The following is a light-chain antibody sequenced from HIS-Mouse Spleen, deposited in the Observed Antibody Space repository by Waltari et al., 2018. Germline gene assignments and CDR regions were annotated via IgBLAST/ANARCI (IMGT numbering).Light chain of an antibody. Sequence: QSALTQPASVSGSPGQPITISCTGTSSDAGSYTLVPWYQQHPGKAPKLMIYEGSKRPSGVSNRFSGSKSGNTASLTISGLQAEDEADYYCCSYAGSSTWVFGGGTKLTVL. V-gene: IGLV2-23*01. J-gene: IGLJ3*02. CDR1: SSDAGSYTL. CDR2: EGS. CDR3: CSYAGSSTWV.